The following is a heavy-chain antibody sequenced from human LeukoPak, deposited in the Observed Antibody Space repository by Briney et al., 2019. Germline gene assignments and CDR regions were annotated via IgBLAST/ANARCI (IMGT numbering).Heavy chain of an antibody. D-gene: IGHD3-10*01. J-gene: IGHJ4*02. CDR3: ARDLRLWDGSGSPLLGFDY. V-gene: IGHV3-48*03. CDR2: ISSSGSTI. CDR1: GFTFSSYE. Sequence: GGSLRLSCAASGFTFSSYEMNWVRQAPGKGLEWVSYISSSGSTIYYADSVKGRFTISRDNAKNSLYLQMNGLRAEDTAVYYCARDLRLWDGSGSPLLGFDYWGQGTLVTVSS.